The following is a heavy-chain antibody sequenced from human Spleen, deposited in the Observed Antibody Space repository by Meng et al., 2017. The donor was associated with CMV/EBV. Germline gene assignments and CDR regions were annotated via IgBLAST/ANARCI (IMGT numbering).Heavy chain of an antibody. V-gene: IGHV4-38-2*02. CDR1: GYSISSGYY. D-gene: IGHD5-12*01. CDR2: IYHSGST. J-gene: IGHJ4*02. Sequence: SETLSLTCTVSGYSISSGYYGGWVRQPPGKGMEWIGSIYHSGSTYYNPSFKSRVTISIDTSKNQFSLRRRSVTAADTAVYYCSRDVPLSDTSGYYFDYWGQGMLVTVSS. CDR3: SRDVPLSDTSGYYFDY.